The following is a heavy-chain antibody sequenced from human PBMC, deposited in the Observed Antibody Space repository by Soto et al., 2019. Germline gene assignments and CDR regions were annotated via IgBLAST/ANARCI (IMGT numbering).Heavy chain of an antibody. Sequence: PGGSLRLSCAASGLTFSNAWMSWVRQAPGKGLEWVGRIKSKTDGGTTDYAAPVKGRFTISRDDSKNTLYLQMNSLKTEDTAVYYCTTRSKEEGYYYYYMDVWGKGTTVTVSS. CDR2: IKSKTDGGTT. V-gene: IGHV3-15*01. CDR1: GLTFSNAW. J-gene: IGHJ6*03. CDR3: TTRSKEEGYYYYYMDV.